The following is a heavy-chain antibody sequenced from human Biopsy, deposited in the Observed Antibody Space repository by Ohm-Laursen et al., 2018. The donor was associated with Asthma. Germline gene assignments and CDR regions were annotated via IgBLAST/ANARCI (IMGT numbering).Heavy chain of an antibody. D-gene: IGHD5-24*01. Sequence: TLSLTCAVSGGSISSGGYSWSWIRQPPGKGLEWIGYIYHSGSTYPNPSLKSRVTISVDRSKNQFSLKLSSVTAADTAVYYCARVKDGYNFDYWGQGTLVTVSS. CDR3: ARVKDGYNFDY. V-gene: IGHV4-30-2*01. CDR1: GGSISSGGYS. CDR2: IYHSGST. J-gene: IGHJ4*02.